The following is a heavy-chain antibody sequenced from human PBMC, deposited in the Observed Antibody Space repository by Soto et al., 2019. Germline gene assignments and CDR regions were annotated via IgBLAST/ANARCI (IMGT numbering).Heavy chain of an antibody. CDR2: ISSSSSYI. V-gene: IGHV3-21*01. D-gene: IGHD6-19*01. J-gene: IGHJ3*02. CDR1: GFTFSSYS. Sequence: PGGSLRLSCAASGFTFSSYSMNWVRQAPGKGLEWVSSISSSSSYIHYADSVKGRFTISRDNAKNSLYLQMNSLRAEDTAVYYCARVRFRGYSSGWYRGYDAFDIWGQGTMVTVSS. CDR3: ARVRFRGYSSGWYRGYDAFDI.